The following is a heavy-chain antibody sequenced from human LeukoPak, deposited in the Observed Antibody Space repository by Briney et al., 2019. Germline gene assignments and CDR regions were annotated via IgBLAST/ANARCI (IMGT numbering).Heavy chain of an antibody. CDR2: IYNSGTIYYSGST. CDR3: ARPFSGSYSDAFDL. D-gene: IGHD1-26*01. Sequence: PSETLSLTCIVSGGSISSYYWSWIRQPPGKGLEWIGYIYNSGTIYYSGSTNYNPSLLSRVTISVDTSKNQFSLKLRSVTAADTAVYYCARPFSGSYSDAFDLWGQGTMVTVSS. V-gene: IGHV4-59*08. CDR1: GGSISSYY. J-gene: IGHJ3*01.